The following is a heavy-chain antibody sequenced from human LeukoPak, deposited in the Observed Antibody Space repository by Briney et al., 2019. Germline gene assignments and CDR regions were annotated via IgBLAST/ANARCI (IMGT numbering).Heavy chain of an antibody. CDR3: ATYTQHFGAPGGTDY. Sequence: ASVKVSCKASGYTFTGYYMHWVRQAPGQGLEWMGWINPNSGGTNYAQKFQGRVTMTRDTSISTAYMELSRLRSDDTAVYYCATYTQHFGAPGGTDYWGLGTLVTVSS. V-gene: IGHV1-2*02. CDR1: GYTFTGYY. J-gene: IGHJ4*02. D-gene: IGHD2-15*01. CDR2: INPNSGGT.